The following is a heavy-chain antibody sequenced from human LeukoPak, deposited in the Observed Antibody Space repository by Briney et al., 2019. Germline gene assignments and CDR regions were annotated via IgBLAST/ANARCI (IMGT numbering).Heavy chain of an antibody. J-gene: IGHJ4*02. Sequence: AGSLTPTRAASGFTFIIYAISWVRQAPGKGLAWVSGLNEDGGYTYYADSVKGRFTISRDNSENTLYLQMSSLRAEDTAIYYCVRDFSCSCGSLPLSDSCGQGTLVSVSS. D-gene: IGHD2-15*01. CDR1: GFTFIIYA. CDR3: VRDFSCSCGSLPLSDS. V-gene: IGHV3-23*01. CDR2: LNEDGGYT.